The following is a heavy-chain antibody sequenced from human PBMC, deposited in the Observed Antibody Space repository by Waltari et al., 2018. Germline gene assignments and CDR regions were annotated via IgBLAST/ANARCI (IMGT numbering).Heavy chain of an antibody. V-gene: IGHV3-23*01. CDR2: ISSSGGST. Sequence: EVQLLESGGGLVQPGGSLRLSCAASGFTFNNYAMSWVRQAPGKGLEGVSAISSSGGSTFWADSVKGRFTISRDNSKNTLILQMNSLRAEDTAVYYCAKDLGYQYESSGYDYWGQGTLVTVSS. J-gene: IGHJ4*02. CDR3: AKDLGYQYESSGYDY. CDR1: GFTFNNYA. D-gene: IGHD3-22*01.